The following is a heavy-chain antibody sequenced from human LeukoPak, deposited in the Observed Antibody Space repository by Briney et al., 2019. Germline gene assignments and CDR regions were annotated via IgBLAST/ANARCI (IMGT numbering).Heavy chain of an antibody. V-gene: IGHV4-59*01. Sequence: PSETLSLTCTVSGGSISSYYWSWVRQPPGKGPEWIGYIYYSGSTNYNPSLKSRVTISVDTSKNQFSLKLSSVTAADTAVYYCARASATNYRFDYWGQGTLVTVSS. J-gene: IGHJ4*02. CDR3: ARASATNYRFDY. CDR1: GGSISSYY. D-gene: IGHD4/OR15-4a*01. CDR2: IYYSGST.